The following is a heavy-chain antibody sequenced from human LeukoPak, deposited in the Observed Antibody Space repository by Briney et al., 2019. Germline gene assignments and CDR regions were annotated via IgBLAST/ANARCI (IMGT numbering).Heavy chain of an antibody. J-gene: IGHJ4*02. Sequence: TFSNYWMSWIRQPPGKGLEWIGSIYYSGSTYYNPSLKSRVTISVDTSKNQFSLKLSSVTAADTGVYYCARDDGRGGSPRVVSYWGQGTLVTVSS. CDR3: ARDDGRGGSPRVVSY. V-gene: IGHV4-39*07. CDR1: TFSNYW. D-gene: IGHD1-26*01. CDR2: IYYSGST.